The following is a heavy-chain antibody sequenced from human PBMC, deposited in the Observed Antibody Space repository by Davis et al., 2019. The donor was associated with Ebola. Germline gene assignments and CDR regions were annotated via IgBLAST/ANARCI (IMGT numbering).Heavy chain of an antibody. CDR1: GYTFTNYG. J-gene: IGHJ6*04. V-gene: IGHV1-18*04. CDR2: INPHNGNT. CDR3: ARDVLRGHYYYGMDV. Sequence: ASVKVSCKASGYTFTNYGITWVRQAPGQGLEWMGWINPHNGNTNYAQNVQGRVIMTSDTATTTAYMEVGSLRSDDTAVYYCARDVLRGHYYYGMDVWGKGTTVTVSS. D-gene: IGHD3-3*01.